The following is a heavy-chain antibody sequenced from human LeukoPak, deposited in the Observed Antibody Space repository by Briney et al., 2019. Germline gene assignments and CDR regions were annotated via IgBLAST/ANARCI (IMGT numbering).Heavy chain of an antibody. CDR1: GFILSTYW. V-gene: IGHV3-7*01. CDR2: IKEDGSEK. J-gene: IGHJ4*02. CDR3: VRDGRWPLVGDF. D-gene: IGHD4-23*01. Sequence: PGGSLRLSCGVSGFILSTYWMSWVRQAPGKGLEWVACIKEDGSEKYYVNSVKGRFTISRDNVKNSIYLQMNSLRGEDTAVYYCVRDGRWPLVGDFWGQGTLVAVSS.